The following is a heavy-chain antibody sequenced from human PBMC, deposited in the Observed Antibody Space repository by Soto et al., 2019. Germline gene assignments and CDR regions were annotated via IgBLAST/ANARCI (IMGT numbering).Heavy chain of an antibody. V-gene: IGHV1-69*06. D-gene: IGHD5-18*01. CDR2: IIPIFGTA. CDR3: ARQVGIQLWSHFDY. CDR1: GGTFSSYA. J-gene: IGHJ4*02. Sequence: AVKVSCKASGGTFSSYAISWVRQAPGQGLEWMGGIIPIFGTANYAQKFQGRVTITADKSTSTAYMELSSLRSEDTAVYSCARQVGIQLWSHFDYWGQGTLVTVSS.